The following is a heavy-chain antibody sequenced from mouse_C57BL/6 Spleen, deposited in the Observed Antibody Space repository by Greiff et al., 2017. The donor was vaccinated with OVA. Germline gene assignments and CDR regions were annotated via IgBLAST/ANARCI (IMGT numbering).Heavy chain of an antibody. CDR2: ISSGGSYT. J-gene: IGHJ2*01. CDR3: ARGGDGYYLLDY. D-gene: IGHD2-3*01. V-gene: IGHV5-6*02. CDR1: GFTFSSYG. Sequence: DVKLVESGGDLVKPGGSLKLSCAASGFTFSSYGMSWVRQTPDKRLEWVATISSGGSYTYYPDSVKGRFTISRDNAKNTLYLQMSSLKSEDTAMYYCARGGDGYYLLDYWGQGTTLTVSS.